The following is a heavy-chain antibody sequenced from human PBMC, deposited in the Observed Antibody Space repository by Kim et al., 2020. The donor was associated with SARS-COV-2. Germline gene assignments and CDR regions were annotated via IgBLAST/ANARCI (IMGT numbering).Heavy chain of an antibody. V-gene: IGHV4-31*01. CDR3: ARGAMYYYDSSGYFDY. J-gene: IGHJ4*02. D-gene: IGHD3-22*01. Sequence: SLKSLVTISVDTSKNQFSLKLSSVTAADTAVYYCARGAMYYYDSSGYFDYWGQGTLVTVSS.